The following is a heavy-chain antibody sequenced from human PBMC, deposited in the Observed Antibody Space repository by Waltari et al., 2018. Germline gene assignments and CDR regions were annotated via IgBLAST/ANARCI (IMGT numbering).Heavy chain of an antibody. CDR3: ARVGIQLWLHLSRNYYFDY. V-gene: IGHV1-3*01. Sequence: QVQLVQSGAEVKKPGASVKVSCKASGYTFTRYAMHWVRQAPGQRLEWMGWINAGNGNTKYSQKFQGRVTITRDTSASTAYMELSSLRSEDTAVYYCARVGIQLWLHLSRNYYFDYWGQGTLVTVSS. D-gene: IGHD5-18*01. CDR1: GYTFTRYA. CDR2: INAGNGNT. J-gene: IGHJ4*02.